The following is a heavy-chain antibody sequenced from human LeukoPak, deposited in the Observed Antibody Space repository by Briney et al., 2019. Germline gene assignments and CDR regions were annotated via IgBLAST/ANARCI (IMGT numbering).Heavy chain of an antibody. D-gene: IGHD3-16*01. CDR3: ARDRRSRWGFDY. CDR1: GFSFNNYG. J-gene: IGHJ4*02. CDR2: ISTSSSYI. Sequence: PGGSLRLSCAASGFSFNNYGMHWVRQAPGRGLEWVAFISTSSSYIYYADSVKGRFTISRDNAKNSLYLQMNSLRAEDTAVYYCARDRRSRWGFDYWGQGTLVTVSS. V-gene: IGHV3-21*01.